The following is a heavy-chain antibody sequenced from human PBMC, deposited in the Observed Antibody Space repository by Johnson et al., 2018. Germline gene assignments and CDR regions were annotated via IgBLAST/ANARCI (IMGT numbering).Heavy chain of an antibody. CDR3: ARDSHSSSSHSFYYFGMDV. CDR1: GYTFTSYD. D-gene: IGHD6-6*01. CDR2: MNPNSGNK. V-gene: IGHV1-8*01. Sequence: VQLVESGAEVKKPGASVKVSCKASGYTFTSYDINWVRQATGQGLEWMGWMNPNSGNKGYAQKFQGRVTMTRNTSISTAYMELSNLRSEDTAVTYCARDSHSSSSHSFYYFGMDVWGQGTTITVSS. J-gene: IGHJ6*02.